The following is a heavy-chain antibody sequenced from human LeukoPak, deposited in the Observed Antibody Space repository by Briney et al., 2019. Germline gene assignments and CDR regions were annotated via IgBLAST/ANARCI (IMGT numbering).Heavy chain of an antibody. D-gene: IGHD6-13*01. CDR1: GYSFTSYR. J-gene: IGHJ6*03. V-gene: IGHV5-51*01. CDR2: IYPGDSDT. CDR3: ARIAAAAKVYYYYYYMDV. Sequence: GESLKISCKGSGYSFTSYRIGWVRQMPGKGLEWMGIIYPGDSDTRYSPSFQGQVTISADKSISTAYLQWSSLKASDTAMYYCARIAAAAKVYYYYYYMDVWGKGTTVTVSS.